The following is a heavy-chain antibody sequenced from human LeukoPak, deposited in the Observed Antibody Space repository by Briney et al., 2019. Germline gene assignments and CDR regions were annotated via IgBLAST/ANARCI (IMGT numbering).Heavy chain of an antibody. Sequence: GGSLRLSCAASGFTFGMYWMSWVRQSPGKGLEWVANIKKDGSAKYYVDSVRGRFTISRDNAKNPLYLQMNSLRAEDTAVYYCAKDGQSPFDPWGQGTLVTVSS. CDR1: GFTFGMYW. CDR2: IKKDGSAK. CDR3: AKDGQSPFDP. J-gene: IGHJ5*02. V-gene: IGHV3-7*01. D-gene: IGHD3/OR15-3a*01.